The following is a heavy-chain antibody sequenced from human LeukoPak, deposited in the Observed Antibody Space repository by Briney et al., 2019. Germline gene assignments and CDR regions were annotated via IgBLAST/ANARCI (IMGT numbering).Heavy chain of an antibody. V-gene: IGHV4-39*01. D-gene: IGHD3-22*01. CDR2: IYYSGST. J-gene: IGHJ4*02. CDR3: ARHLYDSSGYYWLDY. CDR1: GGSISSSSYY. Sequence: SETLSLTCTVSGGSISSSSYYWGWIRQPPGKGLEWIGSIYYSGSTYYNPSLKSRVTISVDTSKNQFSLKLNSVTAADTAVYYCARHLYDSSGYYWLDYWGQGTLVTVSS.